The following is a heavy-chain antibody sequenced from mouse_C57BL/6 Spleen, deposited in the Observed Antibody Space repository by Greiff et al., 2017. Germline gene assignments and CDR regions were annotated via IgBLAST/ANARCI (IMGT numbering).Heavy chain of an antibody. CDR3: ARELTGTSGLAY. CDR1: GFTFSSYA. V-gene: IGHV5-4*01. CDR2: ISDGGSYT. Sequence: EVKLMESGGGLVKPGGSLKLSCAASGFTFSSYAMSWVRQTPEKRLEWVATISDGGSYTYYPDNVKGRFTISRDNAKNNLYLQMSHLKSEDTAMYYCARELTGTSGLAYWGQGTLVTVSA. J-gene: IGHJ3*01. D-gene: IGHD4-1*01.